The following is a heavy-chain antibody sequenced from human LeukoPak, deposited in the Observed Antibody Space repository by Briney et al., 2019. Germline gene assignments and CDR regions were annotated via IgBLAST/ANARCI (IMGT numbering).Heavy chain of an antibody. J-gene: IGHJ6*02. CDR1: GFTFSSSS. Sequence: PGGSLRLSCAASGFTFSSSSMNWVRQAPGKGLEWVSYISSSRSTIYYADSVKGRFTISRDNAKNSLYLQMNSLRDEDTAVYYCARASYYDFWSGYFGGNDYYYGMDVWGQGTTVTVSS. V-gene: IGHV3-48*02. CDR3: ARASYYDFWSGYFGGNDYYYGMDV. D-gene: IGHD3-3*01. CDR2: ISSSRSTI.